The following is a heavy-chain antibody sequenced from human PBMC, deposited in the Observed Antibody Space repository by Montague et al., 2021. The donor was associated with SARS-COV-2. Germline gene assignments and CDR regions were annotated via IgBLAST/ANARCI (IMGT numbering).Heavy chain of an antibody. CDR1: GDSIRSSGYY. CDR3: ARLGFVELWLNLGWFDP. Sequence: SETLSLTCSVSGDSIRSSGYYWGWIRQPPGKGLEWIGTVYYSGSTNYNPSLKSRVTMPVDTSKNQFSLKLRFVTAADTAVYYCARLGFVELWLNLGWFDPWGQGTLVTVSS. D-gene: IGHD3-16*02. V-gene: IGHV4-39*01. J-gene: IGHJ5*02. CDR2: VYYSGST.